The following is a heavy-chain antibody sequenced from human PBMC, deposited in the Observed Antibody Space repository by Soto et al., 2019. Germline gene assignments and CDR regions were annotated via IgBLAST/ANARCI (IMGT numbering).Heavy chain of an antibody. CDR2: IYDSGST. J-gene: IGHJ1*01. D-gene: IGHD2-21*02. CDR3: ARSAYCGGDCYSEYFQH. Sequence: SETLSLTCVVSGGSISSGGYSWSWLRQPPGKGLEWIGYIYDSGSTYYNPSLKSRVTISIDRSKNQFSLKLSSVTAADTAVYFCARSAYCGGDCYSEYFQHWGQGTLVTVSS. V-gene: IGHV4-30-2*01. CDR1: GGSISSGGYS.